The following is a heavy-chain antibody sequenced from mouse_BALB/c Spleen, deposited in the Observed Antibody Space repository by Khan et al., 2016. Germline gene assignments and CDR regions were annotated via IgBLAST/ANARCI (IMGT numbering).Heavy chain of an antibody. CDR2: ISSGGSYT. CDR1: GFTFSTYT. Sequence: EVQLVESGGDLVKPGGSLKLSCAASGFTFSTYTMSWVRQTPEKRLEWVASISSGGSYTYYPDTVKGRFTISRDNAKYTLYMQMNGLKLEDTAMDYCTRGNGNARYAMDYGRQGTAVTVAS. CDR3: TRGNGNARYAMDY. J-gene: IGHJ4*01. V-gene: IGHV5-6-4*01. D-gene: IGHD2-1*01.